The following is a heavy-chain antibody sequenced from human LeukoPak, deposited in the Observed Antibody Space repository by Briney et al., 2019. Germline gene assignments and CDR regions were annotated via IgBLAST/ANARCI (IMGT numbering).Heavy chain of an antibody. CDR2: IRYDGNDK. Sequence: GGSLRLSCAASGFTFSSYGMHWVRQAPGKGLEWVALIRYDGNDKYYVDTVKGRFTISRDNSKYTLYLQMNSLRGEDTAVYYCAKDRIAVRPGWFDPWGQRTLVTVSS. D-gene: IGHD6-6*01. CDR3: AKDRIAVRPGWFDP. CDR1: GFTFSSYG. V-gene: IGHV3-30*02. J-gene: IGHJ5*02.